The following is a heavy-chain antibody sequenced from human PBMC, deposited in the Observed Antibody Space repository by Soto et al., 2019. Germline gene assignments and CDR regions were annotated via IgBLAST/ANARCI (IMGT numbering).Heavy chain of an antibody. CDR2: ISAYNGNT. CDR3: ARAHYDFWSGYSRTRLYYMDV. CDR1: GYTFTSYG. V-gene: IGHV1-18*01. Sequence: ASVKVSCKASGYTFTSYGISWVRQAPGQGLEWMGWISAYNGNTNYAQKLQGRVTMTTDTSTSTAYMELRSLRSDDTAVYYCARAHYDFWSGYSRTRLYYMDVWGKGTTVTVSS. D-gene: IGHD3-3*01. J-gene: IGHJ6*03.